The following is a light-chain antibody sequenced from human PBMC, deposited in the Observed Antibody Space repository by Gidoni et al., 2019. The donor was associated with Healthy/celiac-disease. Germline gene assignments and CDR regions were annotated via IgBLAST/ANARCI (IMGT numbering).Light chain of an antibody. V-gene: IGKV3-20*01. J-gene: IGKJ5*01. CDR3: HQYGSSPFT. Sequence: EIVVTTSPRALSLSPGERTALSCRATQRVSSSYLAWYQQKPGQAPRLLIYGASSRATAIPVRFSGSGSGPDFTLPISRLEPEDFVVYYCHQYGSSPFTFGQGTRLEIK. CDR1: QRVSSSY. CDR2: GAS.